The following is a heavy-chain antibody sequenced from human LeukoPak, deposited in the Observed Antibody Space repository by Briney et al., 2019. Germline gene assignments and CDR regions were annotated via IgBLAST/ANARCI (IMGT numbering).Heavy chain of an antibody. Sequence: GGSLRLSCAASGFTFSSYAMIWVRQAPGEGLEWVSGISATGAGTYYADSVKGGFTISRDNSKDTLFLQMNSLRAEDTAVYYCAKRVAASSGTNDYWGQGTLVTVSS. CDR1: GFTFSSYA. CDR2: ISATGAGT. CDR3: AKRVAASSGTNDY. J-gene: IGHJ4*02. V-gene: IGHV3-23*01. D-gene: IGHD5-18*01.